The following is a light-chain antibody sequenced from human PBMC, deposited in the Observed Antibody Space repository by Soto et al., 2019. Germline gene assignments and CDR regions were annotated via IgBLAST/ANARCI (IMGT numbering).Light chain of an antibody. V-gene: IGLV1-40*01. Sequence: QSVLTQPPSLSGAPGQNIIISCTRGGSNIGAGFDVHWYQQLPGTAPKLLIYGNTNRPSGVPDRFSGSKSGTSASLVITGLQAEDEADYYCQSYDTGLSGPVVFGGGTKLTVL. CDR1: GSNIGAGFD. J-gene: IGLJ2*01. CDR3: QSYDTGLSGPVV. CDR2: GNT.